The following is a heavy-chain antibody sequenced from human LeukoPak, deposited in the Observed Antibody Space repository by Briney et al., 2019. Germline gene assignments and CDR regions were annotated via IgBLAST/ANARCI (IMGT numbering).Heavy chain of an antibody. Sequence: SETLSLTCAVYGGSVSSYYWSWIRQPPGKGLEWIGEINHSGSTNSNPSLKGRVTISVDTSNNQFSLKLISLTPADTAVYYCARVGDDSSGYYLLDYWGQGTLVSVSS. J-gene: IGHJ4*02. CDR3: ARVGDDSSGYYLLDY. D-gene: IGHD3-22*01. V-gene: IGHV4-34*01. CDR2: INHSGST. CDR1: GGSVSSYY.